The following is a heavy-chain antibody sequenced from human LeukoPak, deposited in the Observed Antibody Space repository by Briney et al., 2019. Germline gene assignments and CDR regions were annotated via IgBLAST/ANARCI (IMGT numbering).Heavy chain of an antibody. CDR2: IWYDGSKA. CDR3: AREGGEITGYCSGGSCYHYYYGMDV. J-gene: IGHJ6*02. V-gene: IGHV3-33*01. D-gene: IGHD2-15*01. Sequence: PGGSLRLSCAASGFTFSHYGMHWVRLAPGKGLEWVSAIWYDGSKAYSADSVKGRFTISRDNSKNTLNLQMNSLTGEDTAVYYCAREGGEITGYCSGGSCYHYYYGMDVWGQGTTVTVSS. CDR1: GFTFSHYG.